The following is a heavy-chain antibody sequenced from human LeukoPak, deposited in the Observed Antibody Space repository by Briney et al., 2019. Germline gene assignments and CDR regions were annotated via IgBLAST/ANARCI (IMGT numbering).Heavy chain of an antibody. CDR1: GFTFDDYA. CDR2: ISWNSGSI. J-gene: IGHJ3*02. CDR3: AKDIRIAVAVYAFDI. Sequence: GGSLRLSCATSGFTFDDYAMHWVRQAPGKGLEWASGISWNSGSIGYADPVKGRFTISRDNAKNSLYLQMNSLRAEDTALYYCAKDIRIAVAVYAFDIWGQGTMVTVSS. D-gene: IGHD6-19*01. V-gene: IGHV3-9*01.